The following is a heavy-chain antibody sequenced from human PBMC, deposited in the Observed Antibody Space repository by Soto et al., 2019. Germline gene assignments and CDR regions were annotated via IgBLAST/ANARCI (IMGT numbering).Heavy chain of an antibody. CDR2: IYKSATT. D-gene: IGHD2-15*01. J-gene: IGHJ5*01. V-gene: IGHV4-30-4*01. Sequence: SETLSLTCSVSGDSISTVDYFWAWIRQPPGQALEYIGYIYKSATTYYNPSFEGRVAISLDTSKSHFSLNVTSVTAADTAVYFCARGRYCLTGRCFPNWFDSWGQGTQVTVSS. CDR1: GDSISTVDYF. CDR3: ARGRYCLTGRCFPNWFDS.